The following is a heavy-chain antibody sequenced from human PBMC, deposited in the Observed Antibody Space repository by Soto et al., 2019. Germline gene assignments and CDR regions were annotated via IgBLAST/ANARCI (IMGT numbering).Heavy chain of an antibody. CDR2: IKSKTDGGTT. V-gene: IGHV3-15*07. CDR3: TTGVIAVPVYYYYYGMDV. D-gene: IGHD6-19*01. Sequence: GGSLRLSCAASGFTFSNAWMNWVRQAPGKGLEWVGRIKSKTDGGTTDYAAPVKGRFTISRDDSKNTLYLQMNSLKTEDTAVYYCTTGVIAVPVYYYYYGMDVWGQGTTVTVSS. CDR1: GFTFSNAW. J-gene: IGHJ6*02.